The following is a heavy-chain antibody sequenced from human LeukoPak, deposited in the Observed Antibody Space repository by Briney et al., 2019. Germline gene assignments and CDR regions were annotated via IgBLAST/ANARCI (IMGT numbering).Heavy chain of an antibody. CDR2: INPNSGGI. J-gene: IGHJ4*02. D-gene: IGHD3-22*01. V-gene: IGHV1-2*06. CDR1: GYTFTGYY. Sequence: ASVKVSCKASGYTFTGYYMHWVRQAPGQGLEWMGRINPNSGGINYAQTFQGRVSMTRDTSISTAYMELSRLRSDDTAVYYCARGRRTRGYYDIQDYWGQGTLVTVSS. CDR3: ARGRRTRGYYDIQDY.